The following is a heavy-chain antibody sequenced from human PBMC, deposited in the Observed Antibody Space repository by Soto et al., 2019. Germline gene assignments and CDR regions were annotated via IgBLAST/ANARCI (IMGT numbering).Heavy chain of an antibody. CDR3: ARRDTSGFLRYFDN. J-gene: IGHJ4*02. CDR2: IVPNVGTA. CDR1: GGTLSSFINYP. V-gene: IGHV1-69*06. D-gene: IGHD3-3*01. Sequence: QMQLVQSGAEVKKPGSSVKVSCKASGGTLSSFINYPINWVRQAPGQGLEWMGGIVPNVGTANYAQKFQGRVTITADKSTGTAYMEVSSLRSEDTALYYCARRDTSGFLRYFDNWGQGTLVTVSS.